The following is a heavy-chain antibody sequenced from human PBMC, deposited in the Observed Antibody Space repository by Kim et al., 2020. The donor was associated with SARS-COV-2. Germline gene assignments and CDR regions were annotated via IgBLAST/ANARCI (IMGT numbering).Heavy chain of an antibody. V-gene: IGHV4-39*01. CDR3: ARSRMYYDSTGYYYAYYFDY. CDR1: GGSISSSSYY. D-gene: IGHD3-22*01. Sequence: SDTLSLTCTVSGGSISSSSYYWGWIRQPPGKGLEWIGSIYYSGSTYYNPSLKSRVTISVDTSKNQFSLKLSSVTAADTAVYYCARSRMYYDSTGYYYAYYFDYWGQGTLVTVSS. J-gene: IGHJ4*02. CDR2: IYYSGST.